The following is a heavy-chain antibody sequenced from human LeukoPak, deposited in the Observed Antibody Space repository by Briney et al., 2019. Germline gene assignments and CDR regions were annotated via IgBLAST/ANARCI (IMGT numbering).Heavy chain of an antibody. D-gene: IGHD3-10*01. CDR1: GFTFSSYA. J-gene: IGHJ5*02. Sequence: PGGSLRLSCAASGFTFSSYAMSWVRQAPGKGLEWVSAISGSGGSTYYADSVKGRFTISRDNSKNTLYLQMNSLRAEDTAVYYWAKCFSGEGGVNCSAPWGQEPLVPFS. CDR3: AKCFSGEGGVNCSAP. V-gene: IGHV3-23*01. CDR2: ISGSGGST.